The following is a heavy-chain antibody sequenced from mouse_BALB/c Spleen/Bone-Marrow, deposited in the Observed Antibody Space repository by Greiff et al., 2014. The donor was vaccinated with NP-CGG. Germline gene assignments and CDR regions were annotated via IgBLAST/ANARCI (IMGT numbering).Heavy chain of an antibody. CDR2: IYPGSGNT. J-gene: IGHJ4*01. D-gene: IGHD3-1*01. V-gene: IGHV1-84*02. CDR3: ANLGRYAMDY. Sequence: VQGVESGPELVKPGASVKISCKASGYTFTDYYINWVKQEPGQGLEWIGWIYPGSGNTKYNEKFKGKATLTVDTSSSTAYMQLGSLTSEDTAVYFCANLGRYAMDYWGQGTSVTVSS. CDR1: GYTFTDYY.